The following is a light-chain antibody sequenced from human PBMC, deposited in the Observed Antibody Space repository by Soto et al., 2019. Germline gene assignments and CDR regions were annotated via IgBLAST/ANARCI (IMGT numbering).Light chain of an antibody. J-gene: IGKJ1*01. CDR2: AAS. Sequence: DIQMTQSPSSLSASVGDRVSITCRASQGISSYLAWYQQKPGKVPTVLIYAASTLQSGVPSRFSGSGSGTDFTLTISNLQPEDVATYYCQNYNSAPRTCGQGTRWIS. V-gene: IGKV1-27*01. CDR3: QNYNSAPRT. CDR1: QGISSY.